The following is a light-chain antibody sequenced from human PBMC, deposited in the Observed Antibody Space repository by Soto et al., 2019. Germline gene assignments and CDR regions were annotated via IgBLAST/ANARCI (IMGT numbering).Light chain of an antibody. CDR2: AAS. V-gene: IGKV1-6*02. CDR3: LLDFRYFWA. J-gene: IGKJ1*01. CDR1: QPIRTA. Sequence: AIQPAKSPSSLSASFGHRVIITFPAIQPIRTALGWYQQKPGKVPKLLIYAASTLQSGVPSRFSGSGSGTDFTLTISSLQPEDFATYYCLLDFRYFWAFGQGTKVDI.